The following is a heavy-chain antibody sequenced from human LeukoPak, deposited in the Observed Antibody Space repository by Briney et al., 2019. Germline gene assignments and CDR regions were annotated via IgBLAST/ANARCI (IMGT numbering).Heavy chain of an antibody. CDR3: ARDLAYSSSFPGQQRAFDI. V-gene: IGHV4-31*03. Sequence: SETLSLTCTVSGGSISSGGYYWSWIRQHPGKGLEWIGYIYYSGSTYYNPSLKSRVTISVDRSKNQFSLKLSSVTAADTAVYYCARDLAYSSSFPGQQRAFDIWGQGTMVTVSS. CDR1: GGSISSGGYY. CDR2: IYYSGST. J-gene: IGHJ3*02. D-gene: IGHD6-6*01.